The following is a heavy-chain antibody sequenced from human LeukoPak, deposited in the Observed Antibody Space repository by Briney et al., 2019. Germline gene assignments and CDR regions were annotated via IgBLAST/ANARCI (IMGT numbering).Heavy chain of an antibody. CDR2: ISVSGNT. D-gene: IGHD2-21*01. V-gene: IGHV3-23*01. Sequence: GGSLRLSCAASGFTLSSYAMSWVRQAPGKGLEWVSAISVSGNTYHADSVKGRFTISRDSSKNTPYLQMNRLRAEDAAVYYCAKAPATTCSGAYCYPFDYWGQGTLVTVSS. J-gene: IGHJ4*02. CDR3: AKAPATTCSGAYCYPFDY. CDR1: GFTLSSYA.